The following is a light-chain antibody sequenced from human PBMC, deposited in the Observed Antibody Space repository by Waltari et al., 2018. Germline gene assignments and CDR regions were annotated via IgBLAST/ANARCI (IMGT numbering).Light chain of an antibody. CDR3: SSYTSSSTYV. Sequence: QSALTQPASVSGSPGQSITISCTGTSSDICAYNYVSWYQKNPGKAPKVMIYDVSNRPPGVSSRFSGSKSGNTASLTISGLQAEDEADYYCSSYTSSSTYVFGSGTMVTVL. CDR1: SSDICAYNY. CDR2: DVS. V-gene: IGLV2-14*01. J-gene: IGLJ1*01.